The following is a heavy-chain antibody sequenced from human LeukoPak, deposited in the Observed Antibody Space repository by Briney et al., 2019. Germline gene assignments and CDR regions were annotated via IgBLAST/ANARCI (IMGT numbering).Heavy chain of an antibody. V-gene: IGHV4-34*01. CDR1: GGSFSGYY. CDR2: INHSGST. Sequence: SETLSLTCAVYGGSFSGYYWSWIRQPPGKGLEWIGEINHSGSTNYNPPLKSRVTISVDTSKNQFSLKLSSVTAADTAVYYCAREDTAMVAYYYYGMDVWGQGTTVTVSS. D-gene: IGHD5-18*01. CDR3: AREDTAMVAYYYYGMDV. J-gene: IGHJ6*02.